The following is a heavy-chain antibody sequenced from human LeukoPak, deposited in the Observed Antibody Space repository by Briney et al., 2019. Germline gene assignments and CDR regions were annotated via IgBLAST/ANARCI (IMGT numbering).Heavy chain of an antibody. D-gene: IGHD6-19*01. V-gene: IGHV4-34*01. J-gene: IGHJ4*02. CDR2: IYYTGST. CDR3: VKSGGYGLIDY. CDR1: GGSFSDYY. Sequence: SETLSLTCAVYGGSFSDYYWSWIRQPPGKGLEWIGNIYYTGSTYYNASLQSRVTISIDMSKNQFSLRLSSVTAADTAMYYCVKSGGYGLIDYWGQGTLVTVSS.